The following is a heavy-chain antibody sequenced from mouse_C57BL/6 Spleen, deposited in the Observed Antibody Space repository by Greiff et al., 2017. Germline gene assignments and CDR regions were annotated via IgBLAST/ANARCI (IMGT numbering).Heavy chain of an antibody. Sequence: EVKVEESGGGLVQPGGSLKLSCAASGFTFSDYYMYWVRQTPEKRLEWVAYISNGGGSTYYPDTVKGRFTISRDNAKNTLYLQMSRLKSEDTAMYYCASSYYSEGFDYWGQGTTLTVSS. D-gene: IGHD2-12*01. CDR1: GFTFSDYY. CDR3: ASSYYSEGFDY. CDR2: ISNGGGST. J-gene: IGHJ2*01. V-gene: IGHV5-12*01.